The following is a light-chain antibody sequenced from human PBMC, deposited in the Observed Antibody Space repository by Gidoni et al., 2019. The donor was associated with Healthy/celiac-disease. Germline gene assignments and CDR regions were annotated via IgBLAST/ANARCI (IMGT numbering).Light chain of an antibody. CDR3: QQFNSYPRLT. J-gene: IGKJ4*01. Sequence: AIQLTQSPPSLSASVGDRVTITCRASQGISSALAWYQQKPGKAPKLLIYDASSLESGVPSSFSGSGSGTDFTLTISRLQPEDFATYYSQQFNSYPRLTLGGWTPVEIK. V-gene: IGKV1-13*02. CDR1: QGISSA. CDR2: DAS.